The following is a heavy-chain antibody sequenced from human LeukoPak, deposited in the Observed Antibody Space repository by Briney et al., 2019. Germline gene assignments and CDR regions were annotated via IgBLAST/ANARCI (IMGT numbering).Heavy chain of an antibody. D-gene: IGHD4-11*01. CDR2: IIPIFGTA. V-gene: IGHV1-69*13. Sequence: SVKVSCKASGGTFSSYAISWVRQAPGQGLEWMGGIIPIFGTATYAQKFQGRVTITADESTSTAYMELSSLRSEDTAVYYCATVYSNYPPQYYYYYYGMDVWGQGTTVTVSS. CDR1: GGTFSSYA. J-gene: IGHJ6*02. CDR3: ATVYSNYPPQYYYYYYGMDV.